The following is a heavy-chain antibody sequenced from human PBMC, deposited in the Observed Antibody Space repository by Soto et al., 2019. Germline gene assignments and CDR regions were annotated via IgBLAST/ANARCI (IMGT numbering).Heavy chain of an antibody. D-gene: IGHD2-15*01. V-gene: IGHV1-18*01. CDR2: ISAYSGNT. CDR3: ARAFCSGGSCDLDY. J-gene: IGHJ4*02. Sequence: QVQLVQSGGEVKKPGAAVKVSCKASGYTFTTFGIGWVRQAPGQGLEWMGWISAYSGNTEYPEKLQGRVTMTIDTSTSTTYMELRSLRSDDTDVYYCARAFCSGGSCDLDYWGQGALVTVSS. CDR1: GYTFTTFG.